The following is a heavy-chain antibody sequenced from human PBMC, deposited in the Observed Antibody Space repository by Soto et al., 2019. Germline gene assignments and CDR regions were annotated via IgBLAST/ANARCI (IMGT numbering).Heavy chain of an antibody. Sequence: VQLMQSGAEVKKPASSVKVSCKASGGTFSSHSINWVRQAPGQGLEWMGGIINVFGTANYAVNFQGRVAITADQSKSTAYMQLNSLRSDDSAVYFCAREVGYGDYSAALLDWGQGTLVTVSS. CDR3: AREVGYGDYSAALLD. CDR1: GGTFSSHS. D-gene: IGHD4-17*01. CDR2: IINVFGTA. V-gene: IGHV1-69*01. J-gene: IGHJ4*02.